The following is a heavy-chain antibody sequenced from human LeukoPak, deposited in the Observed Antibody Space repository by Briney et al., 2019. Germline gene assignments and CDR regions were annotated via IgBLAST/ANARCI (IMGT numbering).Heavy chain of an antibody. CDR3: ARSGGSSSLGY. CDR1: GFTFSSYW. Sequence: GGSLRLSCAASGFTFSSYWMHWVRHDPGKGLVWVSHINTEISSTTYADSVKGRLTISRDNAKNTLYLQMNSLRAEDTAVYYCARSGGSSSLGYWGQGTLVTVSS. CDR2: INTEISST. J-gene: IGHJ4*02. D-gene: IGHD6-6*01. V-gene: IGHV3-74*01.